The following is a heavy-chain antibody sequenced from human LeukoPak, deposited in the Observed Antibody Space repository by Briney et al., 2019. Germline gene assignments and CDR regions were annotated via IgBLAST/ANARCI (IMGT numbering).Heavy chain of an antibody. CDR1: GYTFTGYY. Sequence: ASVKVSCKASGYTFTGYYMHWVRQAPGQGLEWMGWIKPNSGGTNYAQKFQGRVTMTRDTSISTAYMELSRLRSDDTAVYYCALEDIVVVPAAMMAWFDPWGQGTLVTVSS. CDR2: IKPNSGGT. J-gene: IGHJ5*02. V-gene: IGHV1-2*02. CDR3: ALEDIVVVPAAMMAWFDP. D-gene: IGHD2-2*01.